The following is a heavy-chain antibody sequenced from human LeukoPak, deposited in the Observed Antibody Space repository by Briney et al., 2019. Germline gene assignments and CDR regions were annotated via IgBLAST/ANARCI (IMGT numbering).Heavy chain of an antibody. CDR1: GGTFDRYG. D-gene: IGHD2-21*02. CDR2: MVLLIQTL. Sequence: SVTVSCQVSGGTFDRYGGSWVRQAPRPGMQWMGRMVLLIQTLKYAQRFQGRVTLTADRSSSTAYMELSSLTFEDTAVHYCVRDRSPPEILVTADYGLDVWGQGTTVTVSS. CDR3: VRDRSPPEILVTADYGLDV. V-gene: IGHV1-69*04. J-gene: IGHJ6*02.